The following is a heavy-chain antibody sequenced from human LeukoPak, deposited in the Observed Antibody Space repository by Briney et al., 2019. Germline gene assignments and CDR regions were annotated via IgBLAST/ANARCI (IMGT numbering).Heavy chain of an antibody. Sequence: PSETLSLTCTVSGGSISSYYWSWIRQPPGKGLEWIGYIYYSGSTNYNPSLKSRVTISVDTSKNQFSLKLSSVTAADTAVYYCARVGPKAPGYFDYWGQGTLVTVSS. J-gene: IGHJ4*02. CDR2: IYYSGST. CDR3: ARVGPKAPGYFDY. CDR1: GGSISSYY. V-gene: IGHV4-59*01.